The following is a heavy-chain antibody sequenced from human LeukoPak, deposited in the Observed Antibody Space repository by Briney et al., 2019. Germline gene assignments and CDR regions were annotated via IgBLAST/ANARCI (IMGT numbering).Heavy chain of an antibody. CDR2: ISGNGASI. CDR3: AKGSNYYDSTGYSPAPGD. J-gene: IGHJ4*02. D-gene: IGHD3-22*01. CDR1: GLSFRSYG. V-gene: IGHV3-23*01. Sequence: GSLRLSCAASGLSFRSYGMSWVRQAPGQGLEWVSSISGNGASIYYADSVKGRFTISRDNSKNTLHLQMNSLRAEDTAVYFCAKGSNYYDSTGYSPAPGDWGQGTLVTVSS.